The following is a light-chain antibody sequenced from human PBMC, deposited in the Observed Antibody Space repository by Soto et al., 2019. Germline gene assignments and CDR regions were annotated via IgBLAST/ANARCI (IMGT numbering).Light chain of an antibody. V-gene: IGKV3-11*01. CDR2: DST. Sequence: EILMTQSPATLSVSPGERATLSCRASQSIHTSLAWYQQKSGKPPRLVIYDSTLRANGVPDRFGGSRSGTEFTLTINSLEPEDFAVYYCQQRNVWPPITFGQGTRLEIK. J-gene: IGKJ5*01. CDR1: QSIHTS. CDR3: QQRNVWPPIT.